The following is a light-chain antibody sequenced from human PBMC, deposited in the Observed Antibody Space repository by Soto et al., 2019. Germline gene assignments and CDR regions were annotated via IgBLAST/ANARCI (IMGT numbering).Light chain of an antibody. Sequence: DIQMTQSPSTLSASVGDRVTITCRASQTISTLLAWYQQRPGKAPNLLIYKASSLESGVPSRFSSSGSGTEFTLTISSLQPDDFATYFCQQYSTYPWTFGQVTKVEVK. J-gene: IGKJ1*01. CDR3: QQYSTYPWT. CDR2: KAS. V-gene: IGKV1-5*03. CDR1: QTISTL.